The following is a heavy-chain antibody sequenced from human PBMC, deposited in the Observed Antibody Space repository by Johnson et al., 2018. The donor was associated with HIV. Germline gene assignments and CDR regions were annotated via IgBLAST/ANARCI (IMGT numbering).Heavy chain of an antibody. CDR2: IRYDGSNK. CDR3: ARGPRHTYHYDSSGYSGAFDI. CDR1: GFTFSNYG. J-gene: IGHJ3*02. D-gene: IGHD3-22*01. V-gene: IGHV3-30*02. Sequence: QVQLVESGGGVVQPGGSLRLSCAASGFTFSNYGMHWVRQAPGKGLEWVAFIRYDGSNKYYADSVKGRFTISSDNSTNTLYLQMNSLRAEDTAVYYCARGPRHTYHYDSSGYSGAFDIWGQGTMVTVSS.